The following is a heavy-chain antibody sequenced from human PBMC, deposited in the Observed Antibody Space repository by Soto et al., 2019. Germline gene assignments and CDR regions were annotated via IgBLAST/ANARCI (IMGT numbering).Heavy chain of an antibody. J-gene: IGHJ4*02. CDR3: ARDPDSGAYAYRGYFDY. CDR1: GFTFSSYS. V-gene: IGHV3-21*01. Sequence: GGSLRLSCAASGFTFSSYSMHWVRQAPGKGLEWVSSISISSSYIYYADSVKGRFTISRDNAKNSLYLQMNSLRAEDTAVYYCARDPDSGAYAYRGYFDYGGRGTLVTFSS. CDR2: ISISSSYI. D-gene: IGHD4-17*01.